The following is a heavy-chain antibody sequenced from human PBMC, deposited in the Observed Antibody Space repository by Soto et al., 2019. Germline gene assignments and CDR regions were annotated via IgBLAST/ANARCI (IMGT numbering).Heavy chain of an antibody. CDR1: GGSISSYY. CDR3: ARHMQGYPYYYYMDV. Sequence: SETLSLTCTVSGGSISSYYWSWIRQPPGKGLEWIGYIYYSGSTNYNPSLKSRVTISVDTSKNQFSLKLSSVTAADTAVYYCARHMQGYPYYYYMDVWGKGTTVTVSS. CDR2: IYYSGST. V-gene: IGHV4-59*08. D-gene: IGHD6-13*01. J-gene: IGHJ6*03.